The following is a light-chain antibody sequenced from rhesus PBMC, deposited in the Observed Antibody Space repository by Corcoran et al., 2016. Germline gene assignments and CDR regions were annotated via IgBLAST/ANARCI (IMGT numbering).Light chain of an antibody. Sequence: DIQMTQSPSSLSTSVGDRVTITCRASENVNNYLNWYQQKPGKAPKLLIYKASTLRSGVPSRFSGSGSGTDYTFTISSLQPEDVATYYFQHGYGAPHSFGQGTKVEIK. J-gene: IGKJ2*01. V-gene: IGKV1-74*01. CDR2: KAS. CDR3: QHGYGAPHS. CDR1: ENVNNY.